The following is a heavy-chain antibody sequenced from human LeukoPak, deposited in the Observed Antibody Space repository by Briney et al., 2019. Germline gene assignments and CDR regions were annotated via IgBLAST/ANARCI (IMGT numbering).Heavy chain of an antibody. J-gene: IGHJ4*02. CDR3: VRYVVYGSGIYYFDY. CDR2: INHSGST. CDR1: GGSFSGYY. D-gene: IGHD3-10*01. V-gene: IGHV4-34*01. Sequence: PSETLSLTCAVYGGSFSGYYLSSIRQPPGKGLEWIGEINHSGSTNYNPSLKSRVTISVDTSKNQFSLKLSSVTAADTAVFYCVRYVVYGSGIYYFDYWGQGTLVTVSS.